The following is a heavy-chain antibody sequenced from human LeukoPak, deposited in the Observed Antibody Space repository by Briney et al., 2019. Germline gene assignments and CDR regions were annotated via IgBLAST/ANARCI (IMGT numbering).Heavy chain of an antibody. CDR2: INPNSGGT. CDR3: AREYSGSYLNWFDP. D-gene: IGHD1-26*01. J-gene: IGHJ5*02. V-gene: IGHV1-2*02. CDR1: GYTFTGYY. Sequence: ASVKVSCKASGYTFTGYYMHWVRQAPGQGLEWMGWINPNSGGTNYAQKFQGRVTMTRDMSISTAYMELSRLRSDDTAVYYCAREYSGSYLNWFDPWGQGTLVTVSS.